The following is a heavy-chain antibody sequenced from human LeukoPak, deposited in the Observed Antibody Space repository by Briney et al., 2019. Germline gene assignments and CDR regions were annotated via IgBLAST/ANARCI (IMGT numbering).Heavy chain of an antibody. D-gene: IGHD6-19*01. CDR2: IYHSGST. V-gene: IGHV4-38-2*02. Sequence: PSETLSLTCTVSAHSISSGYYWGWIRQPPGKGLEWIGSIYHSGSTYYNPSLKSRVTISVDTSKNQFSLKLSSVTAADTAVYYCARTSFSSGCDYWGQGTLVTVSS. CDR3: ARTSFSSGCDY. J-gene: IGHJ4*02. CDR1: AHSISSGYY.